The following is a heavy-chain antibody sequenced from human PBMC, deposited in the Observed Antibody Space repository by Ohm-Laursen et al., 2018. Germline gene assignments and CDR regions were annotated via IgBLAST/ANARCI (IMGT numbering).Heavy chain of an antibody. CDR3: TRGPPLARGVMTHDY. D-gene: IGHD3-10*01. Sequence: SLRLSCAASGFTFGDYAMNWFRQAPGKGLEWVGFIRSKVYGGTTEYAASVRGRFTISRDDSKTIAYLQMTSLKTEDTAVYYCTRGPPLARGVMTHDYWGQGTLVTVSS. V-gene: IGHV3-49*03. CDR2: IRSKVYGGTT. CDR1: GFTFGDYA. J-gene: IGHJ4*02.